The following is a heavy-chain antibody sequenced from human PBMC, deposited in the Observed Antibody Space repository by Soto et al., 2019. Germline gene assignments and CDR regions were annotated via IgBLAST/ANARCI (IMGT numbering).Heavy chain of an antibody. D-gene: IGHD6-6*01. V-gene: IGHV1-69*12. CDR3: ASSIAARLGPSNIDY. CDR1: GGTFSSYA. Sequence: QVQLVQSGAEVKKPGSSVKVSCKASGGTFSSYAISWVRQAPGQGLEWMGGIIPIFGTANYAQKFQGRVTTTGDESTSTAYMELSSLRSEDTAVYYCASSIAARLGPSNIDYWGQGTLVTVSS. CDR2: IIPIFGTA. J-gene: IGHJ4*02.